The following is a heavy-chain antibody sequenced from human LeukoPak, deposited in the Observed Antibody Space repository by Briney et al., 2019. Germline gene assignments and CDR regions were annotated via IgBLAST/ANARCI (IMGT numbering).Heavy chain of an antibody. V-gene: IGHV4-59*01. CDR2: IYHSGST. CDR1: GGSISTYY. J-gene: IGHJ4*02. D-gene: IGHD5-12*01. Sequence: SETLSLTCTLSGGSISTYYWSWIRQPPGKGLEWIGYIYHSGSTNYNPSLKSRITISVDTSNNQFSLMLSSVTAADTAVYYCARGGGYASPIGYWGQGALVTVSS. CDR3: ARGGGYASPIGY.